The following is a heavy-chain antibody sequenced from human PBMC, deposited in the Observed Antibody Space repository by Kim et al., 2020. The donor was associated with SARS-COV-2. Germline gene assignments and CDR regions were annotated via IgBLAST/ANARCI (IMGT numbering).Heavy chain of an antibody. CDR3: RWYHYYYYYYMDV. D-gene: IGHD2-15*01. J-gene: IGHJ6*03. V-gene: IGHV3-23*01. Sequence: YADSVKGRFTISRDNSKNTLYLQMNSLRAEDTAVYYCRWYHYYYYYYMDVWGKGTTVTVSS.